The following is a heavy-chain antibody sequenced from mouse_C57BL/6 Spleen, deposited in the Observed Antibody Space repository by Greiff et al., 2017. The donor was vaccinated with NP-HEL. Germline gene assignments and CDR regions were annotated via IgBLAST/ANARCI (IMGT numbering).Heavy chain of an antibody. V-gene: IGHV5-4*01. CDR3: ARDTVVTTYYAMDY. CDR1: GFTFSGYA. CDR2: ISDGGSYT. J-gene: IGHJ4*01. D-gene: IGHD2-2*01. Sequence: EVQLVESGGGLVKPGGSLKLSCAASGFTFSGYAMSWVRQTPEKRLEWVATISDGGSYTYYPDNVKGRFTISRDNAKNNLYLQMSHLKSEDTAMYYCARDTVVTTYYAMDYWGQGTSVTVSS.